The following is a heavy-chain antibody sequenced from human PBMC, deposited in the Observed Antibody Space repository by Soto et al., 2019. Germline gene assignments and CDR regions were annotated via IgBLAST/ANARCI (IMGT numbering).Heavy chain of an antibody. J-gene: IGHJ4*02. CDR2: IAGGGRTV. V-gene: IGHV3-48*02. CDR3: ARDPISGSFDY. Sequence: GGSLRLSCAASGFTFSSYSMNWVRQAPGRGLEWVSYIAGGGRTVYYADSVKGRFTISRDDAKSSLYLQMNSLRDDDTAIYYCARDPISGSFDYWGQGTLVTVSS. D-gene: IGHD6-19*01. CDR1: GFTFSSYS.